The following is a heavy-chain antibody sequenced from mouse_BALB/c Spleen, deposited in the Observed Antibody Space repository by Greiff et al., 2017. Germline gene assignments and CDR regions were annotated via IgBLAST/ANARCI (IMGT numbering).Heavy chain of an antibody. Sequence: VQGVESGPGLVAPSQSLSITCTVSGFSLTSYGVHWVRQPPGKGLEWLGVIWAGGSTNYNSALMSRLSISKDNSKSQVFLKMNSLQTDDTAMYYCARDNGYGGYAMDYWGQGTSVTVSS. CDR1: GFSLTSYG. CDR3: ARDNGYGGYAMDY. D-gene: IGHD1-2*01. CDR2: IWAGGST. J-gene: IGHJ4*01. V-gene: IGHV2-9*02.